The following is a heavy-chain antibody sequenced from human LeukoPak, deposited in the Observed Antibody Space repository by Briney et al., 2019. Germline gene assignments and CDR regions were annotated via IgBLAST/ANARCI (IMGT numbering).Heavy chain of an antibody. J-gene: IGHJ4*02. Sequence: SQTLSLTCAISRDSVSSNSAAWNWIRQSPSRGLEWLGRTYYRSEWYKDYAVSVKSRITINPDTSKNQFPLQLNSVTPEDTAVYYCARDLGGSNWLYVDYWGQGTLVTVSS. CDR2: TYYRSEWYK. CDR3: ARDLGGSNWLYVDY. CDR1: RDSVSSNSAA. D-gene: IGHD6-13*01. V-gene: IGHV6-1*01.